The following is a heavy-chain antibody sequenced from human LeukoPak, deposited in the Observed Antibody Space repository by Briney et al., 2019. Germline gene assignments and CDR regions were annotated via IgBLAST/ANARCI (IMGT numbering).Heavy chain of an antibody. Sequence: PGGSLRLSCAASGFIFSSYWMNWVRQAPGKGLEWVSYISSSGSTIYYADSVQGRFSISRDNAQNSLYLQMSSVRAEGTAVYYCARNVYIFDYWGQGTLVTVSS. CDR2: ISSSGSTI. D-gene: IGHD3-10*02. CDR3: ARNVYIFDY. J-gene: IGHJ4*02. V-gene: IGHV3-48*04. CDR1: GFIFSSYW.